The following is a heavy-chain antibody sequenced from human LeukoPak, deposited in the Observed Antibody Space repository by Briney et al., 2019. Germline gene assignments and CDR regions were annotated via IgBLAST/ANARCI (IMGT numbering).Heavy chain of an antibody. CDR3: ARSTYCSGGSCYLPFDY. D-gene: IGHD2-15*01. CDR1: GGSISSGGYY. J-gene: IGHJ4*02. Sequence: SETLSLTCTVSGGSISSGGYYWSWIRQHPGKGLEWIGYIYYSGSTYYNPSLKGRVTISVDTSKNQFSLKLSSVTAADTAVYYCARSTYCSGGSCYLPFDYWGQGTLVTVSS. V-gene: IGHV4-31*03. CDR2: IYYSGST.